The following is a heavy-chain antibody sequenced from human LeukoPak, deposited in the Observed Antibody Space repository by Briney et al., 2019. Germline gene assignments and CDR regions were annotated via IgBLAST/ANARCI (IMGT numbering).Heavy chain of an antibody. CDR2: INPNSGGT. Sequence: EASVKVSCKASGYTFTGYYMHWVRQAPGQGLEWMGWINPNSGGTNYAQKFQGRVTMTRDTSISTAYMELSRLRSDDTAVYYCAREGPYSDSSRSRFDYWGQGTLVTVSS. V-gene: IGHV1-2*02. CDR1: GYTFTGYY. J-gene: IGHJ4*02. CDR3: AREGPYSDSSRSRFDY. D-gene: IGHD6-6*01.